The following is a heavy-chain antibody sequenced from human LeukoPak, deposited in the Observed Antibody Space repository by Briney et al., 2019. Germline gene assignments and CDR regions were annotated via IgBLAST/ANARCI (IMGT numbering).Heavy chain of an antibody. CDR3: ARAPGYDILTGYYPQWYFDY. CDR1: GGSFSGYY. Sequence: SETLSLTCAVYGGSFSGYYWSWIRQPPGKGLEWIGAINHSGSTNYNPSLKSRVTISVDTSKNQFSLKLSSVTAADTAVYYCARAPGYDILTGYYPQWYFDYWGQGTLVTVSS. CDR2: INHSGST. V-gene: IGHV4-34*01. D-gene: IGHD3-9*01. J-gene: IGHJ4*02.